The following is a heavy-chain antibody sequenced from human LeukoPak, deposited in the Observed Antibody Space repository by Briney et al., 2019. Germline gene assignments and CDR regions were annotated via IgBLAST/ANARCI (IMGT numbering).Heavy chain of an antibody. J-gene: IGHJ4*02. V-gene: IGHV4-4*02. Sequence: SETLSLTCGVSGGSITNTNYWTWVRQPPGKGLEWIGEVNLQGSTNYNPSLMGRVAIAVDTSENHISLQLTSVTAADTAVCYCAREGGPYRPLDYSGQGTLVTVSS. CDR2: VNLQGST. CDR1: GGSITNTNY. CDR3: AREGGPYRPLDY.